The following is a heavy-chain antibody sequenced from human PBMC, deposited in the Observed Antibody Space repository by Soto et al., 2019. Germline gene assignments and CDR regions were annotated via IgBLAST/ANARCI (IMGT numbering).Heavy chain of an antibody. CDR1: GYTFTSYG. V-gene: IGHV1-18*01. J-gene: IGHJ5*02. CDR2: ISAYNGNT. Sequence: GASVKVSCKASGYTFTSYGISWVRQAPGQGLEWMGWISAYNGNTNYAQKLQGRVTMTTNTSTSTAYMELRSLRSDDTAVYYCARDGDSSGWYPNWFDPWGQGTLVTVSS. D-gene: IGHD6-19*01. CDR3: ARDGDSSGWYPNWFDP.